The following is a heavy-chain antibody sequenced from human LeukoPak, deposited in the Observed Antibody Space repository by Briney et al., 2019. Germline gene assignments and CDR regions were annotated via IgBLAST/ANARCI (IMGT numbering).Heavy chain of an antibody. V-gene: IGHV3-74*03. CDR3: ARGIYGDSVAFDY. D-gene: IGHD2-21*02. CDR2: IESDEIRT. CDR1: GFTFSNYY. J-gene: IGHJ4*02. Sequence: PGGSLRLSCAAPGFTFSNYYMHWVRQVPGRGLGGVSRIESDEIRTKYADSVTGRFTISRDNAKNTMYLQMNSLTNEDTAIYFCARGIYGDSVAFDYWGQGTLVTVSS.